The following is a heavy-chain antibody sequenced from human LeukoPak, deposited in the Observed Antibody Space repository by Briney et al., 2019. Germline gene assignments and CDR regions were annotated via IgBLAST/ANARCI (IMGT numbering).Heavy chain of an antibody. D-gene: IGHD2-2*01. CDR2: ISSSSSTI. J-gene: IGHJ6*03. V-gene: IGHV3-48*01. CDR1: GFTFSSYS. CDR3: ARGPSSTSFDYYYMDV. Sequence: EGSLGLSCAASGFTFSSYSMNWVRQAPGKGLEWVSYISSSSSTIYYADSVKGRFTISRDNAKNSLYLQMNSLRAEDTAVYYCARGPSSTSFDYYYMDVWGKGTTVTVSS.